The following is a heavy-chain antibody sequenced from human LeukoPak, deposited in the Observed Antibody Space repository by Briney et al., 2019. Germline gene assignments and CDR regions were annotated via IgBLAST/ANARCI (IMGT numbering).Heavy chain of an antibody. CDR3: ARSPPVEWPLGSKLYYYYYMDV. V-gene: IGHV4-4*07. J-gene: IGHJ6*03. D-gene: IGHD3-3*01. CDR1: GGSISSYY. CDR2: IYTSGST. Sequence: PSETLSLTCTVSGGSISSYYWSWTRQPAGKGLEWIGRIYTSGSTNYNPSLKSRVTMSVDTSKNQFSLKLSSVTAADTAVYYCARSPPVEWPLGSKLYYYYYMDVWGKGTTVTVSS.